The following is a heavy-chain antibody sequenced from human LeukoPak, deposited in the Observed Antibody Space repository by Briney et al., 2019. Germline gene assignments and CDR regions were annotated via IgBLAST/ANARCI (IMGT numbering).Heavy chain of an antibody. V-gene: IGHV4-39*01. CDR1: GGSISSMSYY. D-gene: IGHD3-3*01. J-gene: IGHJ4*02. CDR3: ARRKDFWSGLINS. CDR2: MFYTGST. Sequence: SETLSLTCTVSGGSISSMSYYWGWIRQPPGKGLEWIGSMFYTGSTYYNPSLKNRLTMSVDTSKNQFSLKLSSVTAADTAVYYCARRKDFWSGLINSWGQGTLVTVSS.